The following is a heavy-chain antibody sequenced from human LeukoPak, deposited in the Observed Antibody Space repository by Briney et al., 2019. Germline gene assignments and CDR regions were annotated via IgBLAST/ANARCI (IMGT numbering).Heavy chain of an antibody. CDR2: IYATGST. V-gene: IGHV4-4*07. D-gene: IGHD2-21*02. J-gene: IGHJ6*03. Sequence: PSETLSLTCDVSGDFFRRYWWGGVRQPAGKGLEWIGRIYATGSTKFNPSLKSRLTMSMDTSTNQFSLKLTSVTAADTAVYYCGKLPQAAGDHHYIEVWGKGTTVTVSS. CDR3: GKLPQAAGDHHYIEV. CDR1: GDFFRRYW.